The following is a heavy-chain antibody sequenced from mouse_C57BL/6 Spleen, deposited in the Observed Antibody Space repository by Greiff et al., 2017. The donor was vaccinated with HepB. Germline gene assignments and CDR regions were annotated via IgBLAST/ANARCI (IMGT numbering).Heavy chain of an antibody. CDR1: GYTFTEYT. V-gene: IGHV1-62-2*01. CDR2: FYPGSGSI. CDR3: ARHEDSSGYGDYYAMDY. Sequence: QVHVKQSGAELVKPGASVKLSCKASGYTFTEYTIHWVKQRSGQGLEWIGWFYPGSGSIKYNEKFKDKATLTADKSSSTVYMELSRLTSEDSAVYFCARHEDSSGYGDYYAMDYWGQGTSVTVSS. J-gene: IGHJ4*01. D-gene: IGHD3-2*02.